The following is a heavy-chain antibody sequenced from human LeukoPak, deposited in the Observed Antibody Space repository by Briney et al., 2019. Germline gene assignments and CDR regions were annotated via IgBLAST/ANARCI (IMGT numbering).Heavy chain of an antibody. Sequence: GGSLRLSCAASGFTFSSYGMHWVRQAPGKGLEWVAFIRFDGTNKNYADSVKGRFTISRDNSKNTLYLQMNSLTPEDTAVYYCAKDREWSTPFFDYWGQGTLVTVSS. CDR3: AKDREWSTPFFDY. CDR2: IRFDGTNK. V-gene: IGHV3-30*02. J-gene: IGHJ4*02. CDR1: GFTFSSYG. D-gene: IGHD3-3*01.